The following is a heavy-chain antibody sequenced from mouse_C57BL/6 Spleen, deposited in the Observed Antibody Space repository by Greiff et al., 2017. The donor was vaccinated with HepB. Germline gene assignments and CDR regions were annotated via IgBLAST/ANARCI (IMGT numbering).Heavy chain of an antibody. J-gene: IGHJ3*01. CDR1: GFTFSDYA. Sequence: EVQRVESGGGLVKPGGSLKLSCAASGFTFSDYAMHWVRQASEKGLEWVAYISSGSSTIYYADTVKGRFTISRDNAKNTLFLQMTSLRSEDTAMYYCARGFDGYYVGFAYWGQGTLVTVSA. CDR2: ISSGSSTI. D-gene: IGHD2-3*01. CDR3: ARGFDGYYVGFAY. V-gene: IGHV5-17*01.